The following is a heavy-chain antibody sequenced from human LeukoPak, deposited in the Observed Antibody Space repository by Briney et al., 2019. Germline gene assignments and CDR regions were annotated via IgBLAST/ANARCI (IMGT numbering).Heavy chain of an antibody. V-gene: IGHV3-23*01. CDR1: GFTFSSYG. Sequence: GGSLRLPCAASGFTFSSYGMTWVRQAPGKGLEWVSGISGSGDNTYYVDSVKGRFTISRDNSRKMVYLQMNSLRAEDTALYYCTKDRVVRGIMGAFDTWGQGTLITVSS. CDR2: ISGSGDNT. CDR3: TKDRVVRGIMGAFDT. J-gene: IGHJ5*02. D-gene: IGHD3-10*01.